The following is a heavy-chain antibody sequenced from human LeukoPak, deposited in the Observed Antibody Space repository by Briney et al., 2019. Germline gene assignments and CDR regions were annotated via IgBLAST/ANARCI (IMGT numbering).Heavy chain of an antibody. Sequence: SETLSLTCTVSGGSISSYYWSWIRQPAGEGLEWIGRIYTSGSTNYNPSLKSRVTMSVDTSKNQFSLKLSSVTAADTAVYYCARDYYDSNGYYPFDYWGQGTLVTVSS. CDR1: GGSISSYY. J-gene: IGHJ4*02. V-gene: IGHV4-4*07. D-gene: IGHD3-22*01. CDR3: ARDYYDSNGYYPFDY. CDR2: IYTSGST.